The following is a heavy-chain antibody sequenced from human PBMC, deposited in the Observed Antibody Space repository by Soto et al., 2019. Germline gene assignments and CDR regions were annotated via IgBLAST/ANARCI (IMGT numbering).Heavy chain of an antibody. CDR2: ISGSGGST. CDR3: VRDHIWSFDY. D-gene: IGHD3-10*01. Sequence: GGSLRLSCAASGFTFSSYAMSWVRQAPGKGLEWVSAISGSGGSTYYADSVKGRFTISRDNAKNSLSLQMNSLRAEDTAVYYCVRDHIWSFDYWGQGTPVTVSS. CDR1: GFTFSSYA. V-gene: IGHV3-23*01. J-gene: IGHJ4*02.